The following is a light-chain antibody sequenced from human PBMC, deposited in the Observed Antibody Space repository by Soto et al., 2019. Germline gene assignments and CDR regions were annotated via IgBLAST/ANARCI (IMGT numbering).Light chain of an antibody. CDR3: QQYYSSPLT. V-gene: IGKV4-1*01. CDR1: QSVLYSSNNKNY. CDR2: WAS. J-gene: IGKJ4*01. Sequence: DIVMTQSPDYLAVSLGERATINCKSSQSVLYSSNNKNYLAGYQQKPGQPPKLLIYWASTRESGVPDRFSGSGSGPDFTLTIGSLQAEDVAVYFCQQYYSSPLTFGGGTKVEIK.